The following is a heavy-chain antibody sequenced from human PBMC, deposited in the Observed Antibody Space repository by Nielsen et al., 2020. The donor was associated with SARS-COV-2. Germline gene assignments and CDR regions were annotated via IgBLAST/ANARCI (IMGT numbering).Heavy chain of an antibody. D-gene: IGHD3-3*01. J-gene: IGHJ4*02. CDR3: ATAGWDFWSGYDY. CDR2: IFYSGSM. Sequence: SETLSLTCTVSGGSISSYYWSWIRQPPGKGLEWIGYIFYSGSMNYNPSLKSRVTISVDTSKNQFSLKLSSVTAADTAVYYCATAGWDFWSGYDYWGQGTLVTVSS. V-gene: IGHV4-59*01. CDR1: GGSISSYY.